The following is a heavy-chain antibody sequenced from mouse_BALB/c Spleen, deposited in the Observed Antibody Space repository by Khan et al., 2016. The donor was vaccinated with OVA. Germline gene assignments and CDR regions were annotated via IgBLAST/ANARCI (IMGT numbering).Heavy chain of an antibody. Sequence: QVQLKESRAELARPGASVKMSCKASGYTFTSYTIHWVRQRPGQAPEWIGHINPSNDYTNYNQNFKDKATLIVDKSSTTAYMQMSSLTSEDAAVYYCGREGADHRADGGFDYWGQGTLVTVAA. CDR2: INPSNDYT. J-gene: IGHJ3*01. CDR1: GYTFTSYT. D-gene: IGHD3-3*01. CDR3: GREGADHRADGGFDY. V-gene: IGHV1-4*01.